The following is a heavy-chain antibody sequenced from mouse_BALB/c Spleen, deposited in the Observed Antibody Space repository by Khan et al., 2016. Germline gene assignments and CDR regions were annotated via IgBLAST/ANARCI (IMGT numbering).Heavy chain of an antibody. Sequence: QVQLKQSGAELARPGASVKLSCKASGYTFTSYWMQWVKQRPGQGLEWIGAIYPGDGDTRYTQTFKGKATLTADKSSSTAYMQLSSLASEDSAVYYCARGENGNWAWFAYWGQGTLVTVSA. V-gene: IGHV1-87*01. CDR3: ARGENGNWAWFAY. J-gene: IGHJ3*01. CDR2: IYPGDGDT. D-gene: IGHD2-1*01. CDR1: GYTFTSYW.